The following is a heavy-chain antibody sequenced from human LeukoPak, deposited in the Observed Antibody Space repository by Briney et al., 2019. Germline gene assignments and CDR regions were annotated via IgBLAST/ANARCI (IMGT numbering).Heavy chain of an antibody. CDR2: IYYTGST. V-gene: IGHV4-59*08. J-gene: IGHJ4*01. CDR1: GDSIRSYF. CDR3: ASHGSSGHDPLT. Sequence: SETLSLTCTVSGDSIRSYFWNWIRRPPGKGLEWIGYIYYTGSTSYNPSLKSRVTISLDTSKSQFSLRLTSVTAADTAVYYCASHGSSGHDPLTWGQGTLVTVSS. D-gene: IGHD5-12*01.